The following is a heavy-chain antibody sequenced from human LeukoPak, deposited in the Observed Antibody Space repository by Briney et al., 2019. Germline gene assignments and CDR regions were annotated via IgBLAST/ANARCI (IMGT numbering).Heavy chain of an antibody. CDR2: ISSSGSTI. CDR3: ARDPGFYDFTYYYYYMDV. V-gene: IGHV3-48*03. CDR1: GFTFSSYE. J-gene: IGHJ6*03. Sequence: GGSLRLSCAASGFTFSSYEMNWVRQAPGKVLEWVSYISSSGSTIYYADSVKGRFTISRDNAKNSLYLQMNSLRAEDTAVYYCARDPGFYDFTYYYYYMDVWGKGTTVTVSS. D-gene: IGHD3-3*01.